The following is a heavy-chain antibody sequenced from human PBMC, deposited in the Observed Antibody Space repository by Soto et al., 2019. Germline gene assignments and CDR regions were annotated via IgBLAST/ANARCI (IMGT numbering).Heavy chain of an antibody. V-gene: IGHV1-69*08. CDR3: ARDLHCSSTSCPCFDY. CDR1: GGTFSSYT. Sequence: QVQLVQSGAEVKKPGSSVKVSCKASGGTFSSYTISWVRQAPGQGLEWMGRIIPILGIVNYAQKFQGRGTITADKSTSIAYMELSSLRSVDTAVYYCARDLHCSSTSCPCFDYWGQGTIVTVFS. D-gene: IGHD2-2*01. J-gene: IGHJ4*02. CDR2: IIPILGIV.